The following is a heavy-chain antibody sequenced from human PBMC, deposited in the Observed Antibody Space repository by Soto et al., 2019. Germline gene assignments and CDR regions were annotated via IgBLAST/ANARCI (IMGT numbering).Heavy chain of an antibody. V-gene: IGHV4-59*01. CDR1: GSDITTYY. D-gene: IGHD3-9*01. CDR2: IYDTGST. Sequence: QVQLQESGPGLVKPSETLSLTCTVSGSDITTYYWSWLRQSPGKGLEWIGHIYDTGSTTYNPSLKSRVTISVDTSNKQFSLRLTSVTAADTAVYYCARCPIDHNWFDPWGQGTLVTVSS. J-gene: IGHJ5*02. CDR3: ARCPIDHNWFDP.